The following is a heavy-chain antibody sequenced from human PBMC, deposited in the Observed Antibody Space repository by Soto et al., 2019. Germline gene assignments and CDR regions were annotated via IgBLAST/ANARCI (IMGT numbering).Heavy chain of an antibody. CDR2: ISYDGSNK. V-gene: IGHV3-30*04. CDR3: AREGKLGIYFDY. D-gene: IGHD7-27*01. CDR1: GFTFSSYA. J-gene: IGHJ4*02. Sequence: GGSLRLSCAASGFTFSSYAMHWVRQAPGKGLEWVAVISYDGSNKYYADSVKGRFTISRDNSKNTLYLQMNSRRAEDTAVYYCAREGKLGIYFDYWGQGTLVTVSS.